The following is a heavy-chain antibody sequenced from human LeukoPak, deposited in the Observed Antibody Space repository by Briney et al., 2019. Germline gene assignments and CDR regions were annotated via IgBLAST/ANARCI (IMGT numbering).Heavy chain of an antibody. CDR3: TRVTYYYDNSGYFHFDP. V-gene: IGHV3-49*04. CDR1: GFTFGDYA. J-gene: IGHJ5*02. Sequence: SGGSLRLSCTTSGFTFGDYAMSWVRQAPGKGLEWVSFIRRKAHGGTTEYAASAKGRFSSSRDDSKSIAYLRMNSLKTEDTAVYFCTRVTYYYDNSGYFHFDPWGQGSLVTVSS. D-gene: IGHD3-22*01. CDR2: IRRKAHGGTT.